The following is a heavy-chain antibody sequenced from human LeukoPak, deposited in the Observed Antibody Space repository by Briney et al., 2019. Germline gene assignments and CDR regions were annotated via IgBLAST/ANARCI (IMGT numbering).Heavy chain of an antibody. D-gene: IGHD5-24*01. Sequence: PSETLSPTCAVYGGSFSGYYWSWIRQPPGKGLEWIGEINHSGSTNYNPSLKSRVTISVDTSKNQFSLKLSSVTAADTAVYYCARLRRWLQLGYYFDYWGQGTLVTVSS. CDR2: INHSGST. J-gene: IGHJ4*02. V-gene: IGHV4-34*01. CDR3: ARLRRWLQLGYYFDY. CDR1: GGSFSGYY.